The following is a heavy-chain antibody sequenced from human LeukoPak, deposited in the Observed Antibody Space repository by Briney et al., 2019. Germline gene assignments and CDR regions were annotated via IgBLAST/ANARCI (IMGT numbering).Heavy chain of an antibody. J-gene: IGHJ3*02. CDR2: IYSGGST. CDR1: GFTVSSNY. V-gene: IGHV3-66*01. D-gene: IGHD1-26*01. Sequence: GGSLRLSCEPSGFTVSSNYMSWVRQAPGKGLEWVSVIYSGGSTYYADSVKGRFTISRDNSKNTLYLQMNSLRAEDTAVYYCARDGLGSWNAFDIWGQGTMVTVSS. CDR3: ARDGLGSWNAFDI.